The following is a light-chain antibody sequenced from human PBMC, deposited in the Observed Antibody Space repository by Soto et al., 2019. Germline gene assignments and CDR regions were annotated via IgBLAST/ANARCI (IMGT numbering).Light chain of an antibody. CDR3: QHRSSWPRT. V-gene: IGKV3-11*01. CDR2: DAS. J-gene: IGKJ3*01. Sequence: EIVLTQSPATLSLSPGERATLSCRASQSVGSSLAWYQQKPGQAPKLLIYDASNRATGIPARFSVSGSGTDFTLTISSLEPEDFTVYYGQHRSSWPRTFGPGTKVDFK. CDR1: QSVGSS.